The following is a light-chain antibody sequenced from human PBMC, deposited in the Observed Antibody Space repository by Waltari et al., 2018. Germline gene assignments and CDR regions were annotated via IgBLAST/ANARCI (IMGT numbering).Light chain of an antibody. Sequence: QSALTQPASVSGSPGQSITISCTGTSSDVGTYNLVSWYQQHPGKAHKLMIYEVTKRPSWVSSRFSASRSRNTASLTISGLQAEDEADYYCCSYNDGPYVFGTGTKVTVL. V-gene: IGLV2-23*02. CDR1: SSDVGTYNL. CDR3: CSYNDGPYV. J-gene: IGLJ1*01. CDR2: EVT.